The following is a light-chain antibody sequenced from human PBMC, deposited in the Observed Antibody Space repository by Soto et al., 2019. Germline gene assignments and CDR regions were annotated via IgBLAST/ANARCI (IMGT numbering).Light chain of an antibody. Sequence: SYELTQPPSVSVAPGQTATITCGGDNIGRKSVHWYQQRPGQAPVLVIYYDSDRPSGIPERFSGSNSGNTATLTIIRVEAGDEADYYCQVWDRSSDHLYVFGTGTKLTVL. CDR3: QVWDRSSDHLYV. J-gene: IGLJ1*01. V-gene: IGLV3-21*04. CDR2: YDS. CDR1: NIGRKS.